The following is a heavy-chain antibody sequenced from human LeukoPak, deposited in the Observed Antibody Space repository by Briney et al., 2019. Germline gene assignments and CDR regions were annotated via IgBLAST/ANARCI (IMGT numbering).Heavy chain of an antibody. CDR2: ISSNGGST. D-gene: IGHD6-13*01. CDR3: ASGYSSSWYDPKPIDY. V-gene: IGHV3-64*01. Sequence: GGSLRLSCAASGFTFSNYAMHWVRQAPGKGLEYVSAISSNGGSTYYANSVKGRFTISRDNSKNTLYLQMGSLRAEDMAVYYCASGYSSSWYDPKPIDYWGQGTLVTVSS. CDR1: GFTFSNYA. J-gene: IGHJ4*02.